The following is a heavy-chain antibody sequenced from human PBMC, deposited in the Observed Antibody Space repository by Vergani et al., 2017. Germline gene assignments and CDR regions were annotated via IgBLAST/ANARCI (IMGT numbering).Heavy chain of an antibody. J-gene: IGHJ4*02. D-gene: IGHD6-19*01. Sequence: EVQLVESGGVVVQPGGSLRLSCAASGFTFDDYTMHWVRQAPGKGLEWVSLISWDGGSTYYADSVKGRFTISRDNSKNSLYLQMNSLRTEDTALYYCAKDLGPEIAVAGLDYWGQGTLVTVSS. CDR1: GFTFDDYT. CDR3: AKDLGPEIAVAGLDY. CDR2: ISWDGGST. V-gene: IGHV3-43*01.